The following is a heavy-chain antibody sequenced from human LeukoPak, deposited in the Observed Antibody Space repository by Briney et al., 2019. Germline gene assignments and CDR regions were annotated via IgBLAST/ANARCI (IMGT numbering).Heavy chain of an antibody. CDR3: AKAEGTSDYFDY. V-gene: IGHV3-30*18. CDR2: ISYDGSNK. J-gene: IGHJ4*02. Sequence: GRSLRLSCAASGFTFSSYGMHWVRQAPGKGLEWVAVISYDGSNKYYADSVKGRFTISRDNSKNTLYLQMNSLRAEDTAVYYCAKAEGTSDYFDYWGQGTLVTVSS. D-gene: IGHD1-1*01. CDR1: GFTFSSYG.